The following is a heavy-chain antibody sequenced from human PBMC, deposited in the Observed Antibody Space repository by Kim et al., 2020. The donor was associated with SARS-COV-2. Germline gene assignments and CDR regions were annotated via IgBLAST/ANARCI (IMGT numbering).Heavy chain of an antibody. CDR2: T. CDR3: ARDSPPYQYDY. V-gene: IGHV4-59*01. J-gene: IGHJ4*02. Sequence: TNSNPSLKSRVTISVDTSKNQFSLKLSSVTAADTAVYYCARDSPPYQYDYWGQGTLVTVSS. D-gene: IGHD2-2*01.